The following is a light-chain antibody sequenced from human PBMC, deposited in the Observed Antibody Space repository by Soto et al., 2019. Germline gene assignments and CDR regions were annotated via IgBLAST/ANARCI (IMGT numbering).Light chain of an antibody. CDR3: CSYAGSLYI. CDR1: SSDVGGYNY. V-gene: IGLV2-11*01. CDR2: DVS. Sequence: QSALTQPRSVSGSHGQSVTISCTGTSSDVGGYNYVSWYQQHPGKAPKLMIYDVSKRPSGVPDRFSGSKSGNTASLTISGLQAEGEADYYCCSYAGSLYIFGTGTKLTVL. J-gene: IGLJ1*01.